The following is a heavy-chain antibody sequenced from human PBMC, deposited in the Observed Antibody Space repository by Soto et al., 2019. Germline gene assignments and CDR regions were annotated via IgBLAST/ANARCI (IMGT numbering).Heavy chain of an antibody. CDR1: GGSVSSGSYY. V-gene: IGHV4-61*01. Sequence: SETLSLTCTVSGGSVSSGSYYWSWIRQPPGKGLEWIGYIYYSGSTNYTPSLKSRVTISVDTSKNQFSLKLSSVTAADTAVYYCARDGDSGYDGAFDIWGQGTMVTVSS. J-gene: IGHJ3*02. CDR3: ARDGDSGYDGAFDI. CDR2: IYYSGST. D-gene: IGHD5-12*01.